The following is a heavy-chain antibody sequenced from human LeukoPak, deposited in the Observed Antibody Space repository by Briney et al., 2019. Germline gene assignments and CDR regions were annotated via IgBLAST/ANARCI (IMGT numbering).Heavy chain of an antibody. CDR1: GFTFSSYV. J-gene: IGHJ3*02. Sequence: PGGSLRLSCAASGFTFSSYVMHWVRQAPGKGLEWVAVIWNDGSNKYFADSVKGRFTISRDSSKNTLYLQMNSLRAEDTAVYYCASATGDNDAFDIWGQGTMVTVSP. CDR3: ASATGDNDAFDI. CDR2: IWNDGSNK. D-gene: IGHD7-27*01. V-gene: IGHV3-33*01.